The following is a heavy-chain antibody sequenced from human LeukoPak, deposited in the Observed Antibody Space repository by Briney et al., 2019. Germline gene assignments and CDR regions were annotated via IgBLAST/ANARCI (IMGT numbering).Heavy chain of an antibody. CDR2: INHSGST. Sequence: PSETLSLTCAVYGGSFSVYYWSWIRQPPGKGLEWIGEINHSGSTNYNPSLKSRVTISVDTSKNQFSLKLSSVTAADTAVYYCARGQGVLQYYYYGMDVWGQGTTVTVSS. D-gene: IGHD2-8*01. J-gene: IGHJ6*02. CDR3: ARGQGVLQYYYYGMDV. CDR1: GGSFSVYY. V-gene: IGHV4-34*01.